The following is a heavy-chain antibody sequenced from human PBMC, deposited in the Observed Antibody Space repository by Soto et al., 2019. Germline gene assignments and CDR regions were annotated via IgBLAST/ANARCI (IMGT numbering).Heavy chain of an antibody. CDR3: ERDNWNSY. D-gene: IGHD1-7*01. J-gene: IGHJ4*01. Sequence: EVQLVESGGGLVQPGGSVRLSCAASGFTFSSYWMHWVRQAPGKGLMWVSRIHNDGSTTRYADSVKGRFTISRDNDKNTLYLQMSSLRVEDTAVYYCERDNWNSYWGQGTLVTVSS. V-gene: IGHV3-74*01. CDR2: IHNDGSTT. CDR1: GFTFSSYW.